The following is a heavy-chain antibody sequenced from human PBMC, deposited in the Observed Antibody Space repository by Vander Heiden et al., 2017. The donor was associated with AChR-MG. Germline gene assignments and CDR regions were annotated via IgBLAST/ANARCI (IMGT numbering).Heavy chain of an antibody. CDR3: ARLGTGTPY. CDR1: GGPISSRSYY. V-gene: IGHV4-39*01. J-gene: IGHJ4*02. D-gene: IGHD1-1*01. Sequence: QLQLQESGPGLVKPSETLSLTCTVSGGPISSRSYYCGWTRQPPGKGLEWIGSFYSSENTYYNPSLKSRVTISLDTSKNQFSLNLNSVTAADTAVFYCARLGTGTPYWGQGTLVTVSS. CDR2: FYSSENT.